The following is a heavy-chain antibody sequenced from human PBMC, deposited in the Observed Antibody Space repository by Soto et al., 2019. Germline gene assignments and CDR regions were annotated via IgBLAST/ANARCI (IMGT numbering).Heavy chain of an antibody. CDR3: ARGGTTDPRGYYYYLLAV. D-gene: IGHD4-17*01. V-gene: IGHV4-30-2*01. CDR2: IYHSGST. J-gene: IGHJ6*02. Sequence: SETLSLTCAVSGGSISSGGYSWSWIRQPPGKGLEWIGYIYHSGSTYYNPSLKSRVTISVDRSKNQFSLKLSSVTAADTAVYYCARGGTTDPRGYYYYLLAVWGQGTTVTGSS. CDR1: GGSISSGGYS.